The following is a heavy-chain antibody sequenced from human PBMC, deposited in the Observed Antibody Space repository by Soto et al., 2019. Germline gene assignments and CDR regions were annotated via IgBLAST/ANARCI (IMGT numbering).Heavy chain of an antibody. Sequence: QVQLVQSGAEVKKPGSSVKVSCKASGGTFSSYAISWVRQAPGQGLEWMGGIIPIFGTANYAQKFQGRVTITADESTSTAYMELSSLRSEDTAVYYXXXXXVPAAIAGYNWFDPWGQGTLVTVSS. J-gene: IGHJ5*02. CDR2: IIPIFGTA. CDR1: GGTFSSYA. V-gene: IGHV1-69*01. D-gene: IGHD2-2*02. CDR3: XXXXVPAAIAGYNWFDP.